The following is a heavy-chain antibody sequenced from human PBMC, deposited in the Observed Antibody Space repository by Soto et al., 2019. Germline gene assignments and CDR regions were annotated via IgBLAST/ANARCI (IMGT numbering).Heavy chain of an antibody. J-gene: IGHJ5*02. CDR1: GFSLSNARMG. D-gene: IGHD2-15*01. Sequence: QVTLKESGPVLVKPTETLTLTCTVSGFSLSNARMGVSWIRQPPGKALEWLAHIFSNDEKSYSTSLKSRLTISKDTSKGQVVLTMTNMDPVDTATYYCARIAHYCSGGSCYPGSWFDPWGQGTLVTVSS. CDR3: ARIAHYCSGGSCYPGSWFDP. V-gene: IGHV2-26*01. CDR2: IFSNDEK.